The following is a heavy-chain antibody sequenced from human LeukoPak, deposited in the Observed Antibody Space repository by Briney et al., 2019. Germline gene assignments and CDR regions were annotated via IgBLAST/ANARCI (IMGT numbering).Heavy chain of an antibody. D-gene: IGHD3-22*01. CDR3: ASPMYYYDSSGYSLEY. Sequence: ASVKVSCKASGYTFTSYDINWVRQATGQGLEWMGWMNPNSGNTGYAQKFQGRVTMTRNTSISTAYMELSSLRSEDTAVYYCASPMYYYDSSGYSLEYWGQGTLVTVSS. CDR2: MNPNSGNT. CDR1: GYTFTSYD. V-gene: IGHV1-8*01. J-gene: IGHJ4*02.